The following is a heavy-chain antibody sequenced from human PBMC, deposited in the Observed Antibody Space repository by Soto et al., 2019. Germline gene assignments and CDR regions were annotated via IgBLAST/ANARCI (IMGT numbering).Heavy chain of an antibody. CDR3: ARGQGYSSSWFWRKNWFDP. CDR2: INHSGST. J-gene: IGHJ5*02. D-gene: IGHD6-13*01. CDR1: GGPFSGYY. V-gene: IGHV4-34*01. Sequence: ASETLSLTCAVYGGPFSGYYWSWIRQPLGKGLEWIGEINHSGSTNYNPSLKSRVTISVDTSKNQFSLKLSSVTAADTAVYYCARGQGYSSSWFWRKNWFDPWGQRTQVT.